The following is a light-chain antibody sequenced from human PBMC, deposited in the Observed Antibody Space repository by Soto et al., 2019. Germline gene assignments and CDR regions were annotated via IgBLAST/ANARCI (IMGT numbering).Light chain of an antibody. CDR1: RSDVGSYNL. CDR3: CSYAGSSTWV. V-gene: IGLV2-23*01. J-gene: IGLJ3*02. Sequence: QSALTQPASVSGSPGQSITISCTGTRSDVGSYNLVSWYQQHPGKAPKLMIYEGSKRPSGVSNRFSGSKSGNTASLIISGLQAEDEADYYCCSYAGSSTWVFGGGTKVTVL. CDR2: EGS.